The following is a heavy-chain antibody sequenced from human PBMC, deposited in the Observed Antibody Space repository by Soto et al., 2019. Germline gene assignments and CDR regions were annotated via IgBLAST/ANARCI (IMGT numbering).Heavy chain of an antibody. D-gene: IGHD3-22*01. V-gene: IGHV3-23*01. CDR1: GFTFSGYA. CDR3: AKDLDSSGYYYSSFDY. CDR2: ISGSGGST. Sequence: GGSLRLSCAASGFTFSGYAMSWVRRAPGKGLEWVSAISGSGGSTYYADSVKGRFTISRDNSKNTLYLQMNSLRAEDTAVYYCAKDLDSSGYYYSSFDYWGQGTLVTVSS. J-gene: IGHJ4*02.